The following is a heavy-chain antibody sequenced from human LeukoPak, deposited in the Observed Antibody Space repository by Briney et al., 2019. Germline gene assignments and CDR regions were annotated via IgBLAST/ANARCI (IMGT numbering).Heavy chain of an antibody. CDR3: AKDRRYGYCSSTSCSYNWFDP. D-gene: IGHD2-2*03. Sequence: GGSLRLSCAASGFTFSSYAMSWVRQALGKGLEWVSAISGSGGSTYYADSVKGRFTISRDNSKNTLYLQMNSLRAEDTAVYYCAKDRRYGYCSSTSCSYNWFDPWGQGTLVTVSS. CDR1: GFTFSSYA. CDR2: ISGSGGST. V-gene: IGHV3-23*01. J-gene: IGHJ5*02.